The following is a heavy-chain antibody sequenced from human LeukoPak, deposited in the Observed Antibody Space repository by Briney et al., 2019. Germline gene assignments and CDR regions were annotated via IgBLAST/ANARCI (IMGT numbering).Heavy chain of an antibody. J-gene: IGHJ5*01. CDR3: ARGQGVARPDWFDS. V-gene: IGHV3-21*01. CDR2: ISSSSTYV. D-gene: IGHD6-6*01. CDR1: GFTFSSYS. Sequence: GGSLRLSCVASGFTFSSYSLNWVRQAPGKGLEWVSSISSSSTYVYYADSVKGRFTISRDNAKFSLYLQMNSLRGEDTAVYYCARGQGVARPDWFDSWGEGTLVTVSS.